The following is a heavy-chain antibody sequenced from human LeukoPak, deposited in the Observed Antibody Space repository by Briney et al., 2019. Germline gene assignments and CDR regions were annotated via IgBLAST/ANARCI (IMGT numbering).Heavy chain of an antibody. CDR1: GGSISNYY. V-gene: IGHV4-59*01. CDR3: ARVGGGNYYYYGMDV. Sequence: SETLSLTCSVSGGSISNYYWSWIRQPPGKGLEWVGFVFYSGSTNYNPSLKSRVTISVDTSKNQFSLKLSSVTAADTAVYYCARVGGGNYYYYGMDVWGQGATVTVSS. J-gene: IGHJ6*02. D-gene: IGHD2-15*01. CDR2: VFYSGST.